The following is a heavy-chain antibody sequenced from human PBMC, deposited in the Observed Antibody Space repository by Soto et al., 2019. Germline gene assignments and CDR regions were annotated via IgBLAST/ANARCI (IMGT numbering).Heavy chain of an antibody. Sequence: QVQLVQSGAEVKKPGASVKVSCKASGYTFTSYDINWVRQATGQGLEWMGWMNPNSGNTGYAQKFQGRVTMTSNTSISTAYMELSSLRSEDTAVYYCARGNIVVVVAAHYYYMDVWGKGTTVTVSS. CDR1: GYTFTSYD. CDR3: ARGNIVVVVAAHYYYMDV. J-gene: IGHJ6*03. V-gene: IGHV1-8*01. D-gene: IGHD2-15*01. CDR2: MNPNSGNT.